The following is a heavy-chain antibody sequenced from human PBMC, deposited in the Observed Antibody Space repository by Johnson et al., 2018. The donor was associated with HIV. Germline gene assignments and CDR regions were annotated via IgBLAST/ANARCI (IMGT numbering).Heavy chain of an antibody. CDR3: ARESGHAFDI. CDR2: IKQDGSEK. D-gene: IGHD3-3*01. J-gene: IGHJ3*02. Sequence: VQLVESGGGLVKAGGSLRLSCAASGFTFSDHYMTWIRQAPGKGLEWVANIKQDGSEKYYVDSVKGRFIISRDNAKNSLYLQMNSLRAEDTAVYYCARESGHAFDIWGQGTVVTVSS. CDR1: GFTFSDHY. V-gene: IGHV3-7*03.